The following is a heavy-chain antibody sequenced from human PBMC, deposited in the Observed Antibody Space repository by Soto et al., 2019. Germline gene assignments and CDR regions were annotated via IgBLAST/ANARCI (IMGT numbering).Heavy chain of an antibody. J-gene: IGHJ4*02. V-gene: IGHV4-34*01. Sequence: SRVTISVDTSKNQFSLKLSSVTAADTAVYYCARGGGAAAGPRTNDYWGQGTLVTVSS. D-gene: IGHD6-13*01. CDR3: ARGGGAAAGPRTNDY.